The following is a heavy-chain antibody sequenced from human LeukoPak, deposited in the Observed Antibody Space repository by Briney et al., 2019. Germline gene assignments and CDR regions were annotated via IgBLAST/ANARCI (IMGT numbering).Heavy chain of an antibody. Sequence: PSQTLSLTCTVSGGSISSGGYYWSWIRQPPGKGLEWIGYIYHSGSTYYNPSLKSRVTISVDRSKNQFSLKLSSVTAADTAVYYCARTAPHDQDAFDIWGQGTMVTVSS. CDR2: IYHSGST. CDR1: GGSISSGGYY. V-gene: IGHV4-30-2*01. D-gene: IGHD2-2*01. CDR3: ARTAPHDQDAFDI. J-gene: IGHJ3*02.